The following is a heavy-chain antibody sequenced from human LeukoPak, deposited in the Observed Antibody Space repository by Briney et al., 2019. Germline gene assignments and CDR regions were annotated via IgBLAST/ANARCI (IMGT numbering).Heavy chain of an antibody. CDR2: ISWNSGTI. CDR1: GFTFDDYA. D-gene: IGHD4-17*01. CDR3: AKVGQTVTTFDY. J-gene: IGHJ4*02. Sequence: GRSLRLSCAASGFTFDDYAMHWVRQAPGKGLEWVSGISWNSGTIGYADSVKGRFTISRDKARNSLYLQMNSLRTEDTALYYCAKVGQTVTTFDYWGQGTLVTVSS. V-gene: IGHV3-9*01.